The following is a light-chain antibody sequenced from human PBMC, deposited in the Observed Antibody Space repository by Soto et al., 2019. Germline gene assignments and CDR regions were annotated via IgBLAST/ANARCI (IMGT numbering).Light chain of an antibody. CDR3: QQSYSTPTWT. J-gene: IGKJ1*01. CDR1: QSISNW. Sequence: DIQMTQSPSTLPASVGDRVTITCRASQSISNWLAWYQQKPGKAPKLLIYAASSLQSGVPSRFSGSGSGTDFTLTISSLQPEDFATYYCQQSYSTPTWTFGQGTKVDIK. CDR2: AAS. V-gene: IGKV1-39*01.